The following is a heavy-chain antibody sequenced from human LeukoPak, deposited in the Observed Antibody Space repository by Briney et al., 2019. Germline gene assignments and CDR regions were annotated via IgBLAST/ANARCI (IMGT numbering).Heavy chain of an antibody. J-gene: IGHJ6*02. CDR1: GGSFSGYY. CDR2: INHSGST. CDR3: ARVSAWSSTSHPTYGMDV. D-gene: IGHD2-2*01. V-gene: IGHV4-34*01. Sequence: PSETLSLTCAVYGGSFSGYYWSWIRQPPGKGLEWIGEINHSGSTNYNPSLKSRVTISSGTSKNQFSLKLSSVTAADTAVYYCARVSAWSSTSHPTYGMDVWGQGTTVTVSS.